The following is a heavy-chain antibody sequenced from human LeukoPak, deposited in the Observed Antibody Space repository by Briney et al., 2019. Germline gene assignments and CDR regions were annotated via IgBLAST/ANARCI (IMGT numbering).Heavy chain of an antibody. J-gene: IGHJ4*02. D-gene: IGHD3-22*01. CDR2: IYYSGDT. CDR3: ARVSNRDSSGYYWGFDY. CDR1: GGPISSYY. Sequence: SETLSLTCTVSGGPISSYYWSWIRQRPGKGLECIGYIYYSGDTNFHPALKSRVSMSVDSSKNQFSLKLTSVTAADTAVYYCARVSNRDSSGYYWGFDYWGQGTLVTVSS. V-gene: IGHV4-59*08.